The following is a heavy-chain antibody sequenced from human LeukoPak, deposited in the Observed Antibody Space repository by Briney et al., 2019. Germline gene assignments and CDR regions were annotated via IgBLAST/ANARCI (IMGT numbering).Heavy chain of an antibody. J-gene: IGHJ5*02. CDR3: ARGEERSGSRKSSTWFDP. CDR2: IYYSGST. D-gene: IGHD1-26*01. CDR1: GGSISSSSYY. Sequence: SETLSLTCTVSGGSISSSSYYWGWIRQPPGKGLEWIGSIYYSGSTYYNPSLKSRVTISVDTSKNQFSLKLSSVTAADTAVYYCARGEERSGSRKSSTWFDPWGQGTLVTVSS. V-gene: IGHV4-39*01.